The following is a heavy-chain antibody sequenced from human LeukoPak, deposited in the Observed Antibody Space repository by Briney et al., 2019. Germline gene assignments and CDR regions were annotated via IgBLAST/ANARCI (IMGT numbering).Heavy chain of an antibody. V-gene: IGHV3-21*01. Sequence: ETLSLTCAVYGGSFSGYYWGWIRQAPGKGLEWVSSISSSSSYIYYADSVKGRFTISRDNAKNSLYLQMNSLRAEDTAVYYCARDSWGSGNAFDIWGQGTMVTVSS. CDR2: ISSSSSYI. D-gene: IGHD6-19*01. CDR3: ARDSWGSGNAFDI. J-gene: IGHJ3*02. CDR1: GGSFSGYY.